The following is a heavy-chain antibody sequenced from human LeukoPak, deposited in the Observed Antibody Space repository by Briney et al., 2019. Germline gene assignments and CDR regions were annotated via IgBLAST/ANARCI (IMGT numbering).Heavy chain of an antibody. Sequence: TSVTVSCKGSGYTFTGYYMHWVRQAPGQGLEWMGWINPNSGGTNYAQKFQGWVTMTRDTSISTAYMELSRLRSDDTAVYYCARVAGGSGSYYNAFDIWGQGTMVTVSS. J-gene: IGHJ3*02. D-gene: IGHD3-10*01. CDR3: ARVAGGSGSYYNAFDI. V-gene: IGHV1-2*04. CDR2: INPNSGGT. CDR1: GYTFTGYY.